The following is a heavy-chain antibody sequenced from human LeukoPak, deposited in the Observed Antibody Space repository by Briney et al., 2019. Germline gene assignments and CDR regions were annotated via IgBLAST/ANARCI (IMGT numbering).Heavy chain of an antibody. CDR1: GFTFSSYA. D-gene: IGHD1-14*01. CDR2: ISFDGSNK. V-gene: IGHV3-30-3*01. CDR3: ARDAPLTLRYFDY. J-gene: IGHJ4*02. Sequence: GGSLRLSCAASGFTFSSYAMHWVRQAPGKGLEWVAVISFDGSNKYYEDSVKGRFTISRDNSKNTLYLQMNSLRAEDTASYYCARDAPLTLRYFDYWGQGTLVTVSS.